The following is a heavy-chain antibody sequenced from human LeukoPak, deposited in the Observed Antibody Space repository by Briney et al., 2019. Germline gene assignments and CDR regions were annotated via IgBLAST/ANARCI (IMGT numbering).Heavy chain of an antibody. CDR3: ARHVCSSTSCFDY. Sequence: SETLSLTCTVSGGSISRSNYYWGWIRQPPGKGLEWIGSIYYSGSTYYNPSLKSRVTISVDTSKNQFSLKLSSVTAADTAVYYCARHVCSSTSCFDYWGQGTLVTVSS. V-gene: IGHV4-39*01. J-gene: IGHJ4*02. CDR1: GGSISRSNYY. D-gene: IGHD2-2*01. CDR2: IYYSGST.